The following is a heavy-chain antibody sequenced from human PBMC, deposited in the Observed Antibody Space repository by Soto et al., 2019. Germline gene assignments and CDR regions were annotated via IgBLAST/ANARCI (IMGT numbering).Heavy chain of an antibody. D-gene: IGHD2-8*01. Sequence: PGGSLRLSCAASGFTFSNYAMSWVRQAPGKALEWVSGISWNSGSIGYADSVKGRFTISRDNAKNSLYLQMNSLRAEDTAVYYCARGWFYCTNGVCQPNGDNWFDPWGQGTLVTVSS. CDR2: ISWNSGSI. CDR3: ARGWFYCTNGVCQPNGDNWFDP. CDR1: GFTFSNYA. V-gene: IGHV3-20*04. J-gene: IGHJ5*02.